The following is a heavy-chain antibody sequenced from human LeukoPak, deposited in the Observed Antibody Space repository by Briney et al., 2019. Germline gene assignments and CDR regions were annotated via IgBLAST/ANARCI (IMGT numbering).Heavy chain of an antibody. CDR1: GFTFSTYA. V-gene: IGHV3-23*01. Sequence: GGSLRLSCAASGFTFSTYAMSWVRQIPGKGLEWVSAISGSDDGTYYADSVKGRFTISRDNSRNTLYLQMNTLRAEDTAVYYCAKFRIAAAGYDYWGQGTLVTVSS. J-gene: IGHJ4*02. D-gene: IGHD6-13*01. CDR2: ISGSDDGT. CDR3: AKFRIAAAGYDY.